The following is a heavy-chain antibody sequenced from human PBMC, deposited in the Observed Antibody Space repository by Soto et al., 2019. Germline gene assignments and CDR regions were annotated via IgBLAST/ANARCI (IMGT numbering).Heavy chain of an antibody. CDR1: GFTFSSYA. CDR3: AKIDPPTYYDSTPSFDY. D-gene: IGHD3-3*01. V-gene: IGHV3-23*01. J-gene: IGHJ4*02. Sequence: PGGSLRLSCAASGFTFSSYAMSWVRQAPGKGLEWVSAISGSGGSTYYADSVKGRFTISRDNSKNTLYLQMNSLRAEDTAVYYCAKIDPPTYYDSTPSFDYWGQGTRVTVSS. CDR2: ISGSGGST.